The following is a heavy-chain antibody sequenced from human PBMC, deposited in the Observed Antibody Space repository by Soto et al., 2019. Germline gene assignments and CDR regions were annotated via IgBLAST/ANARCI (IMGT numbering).Heavy chain of an antibody. CDR2: INTSSSHT. J-gene: IGHJ6*02. CDR3: ARDRTRSKALAATGTYYYYYYGADD. CDR1: GFTFSDYY. V-gene: IGHV3-11*06. D-gene: IGHD6-19*01. Sequence: PGGSLRLSCAASGFTFSDYYMSWIRQAPGKGLEWVSYINTSSSHTNYADSVKGRFTISRDNAKNSLYLQMNSLRAEDTAVYYCARDRTRSKALAATGTYYYYYYGADDWGQGTTVTVSS.